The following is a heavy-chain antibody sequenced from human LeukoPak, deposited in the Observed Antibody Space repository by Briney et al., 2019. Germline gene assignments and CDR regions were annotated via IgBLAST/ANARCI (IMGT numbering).Heavy chain of an antibody. J-gene: IGHJ2*01. CDR1: GGSISSSSNY. Sequence: PSETLSLTCTVSGGSISSSSNYWDWVRQPPGKGLEWIGSIYYSGSTYYNPSLKSRVTISVDKSKNQFPLKLSSVTAADTAVYYCARLIAAAGTVGWYFDLWGRGTLVTVSS. V-gene: IGHV4-39*06. D-gene: IGHD6-13*01. CDR2: IYYSGST. CDR3: ARLIAAAGTVGWYFDL.